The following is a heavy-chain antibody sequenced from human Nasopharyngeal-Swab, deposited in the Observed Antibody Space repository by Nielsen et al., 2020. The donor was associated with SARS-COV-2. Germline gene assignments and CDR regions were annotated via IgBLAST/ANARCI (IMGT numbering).Heavy chain of an antibody. J-gene: IGHJ6*04. V-gene: IGHV4-31*02. CDR3: AGGFVGAYYDSNLDV. D-gene: IGHD3-22*01. CDR2: IYYSGST. Sequence: WIPQPPGKGLEWIGYIYYSGSTYYNPSLKSRVTISVDTSKNQFSLKLSSVTAADTAVYYCAGGFVGAYYDSNLDVWGKGTTVTVSS.